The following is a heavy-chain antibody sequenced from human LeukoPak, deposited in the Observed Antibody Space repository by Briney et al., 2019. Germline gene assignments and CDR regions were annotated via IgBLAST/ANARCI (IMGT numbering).Heavy chain of an antibody. CDR1: GFTFSSYW. D-gene: IGHD4-11*01. CDR2: IKQDGSEQ. V-gene: IGHV3-7*05. J-gene: IGHJ4*02. Sequence: GGSLRLSCAASGFTFSSYWMSWIRQAPGKGLEWVANIKQDGSEQYYVDSVKGRFTISRDNAKNSLFLQMNSLRGEDTAVYYCTREYLTVSYFDYWGQGTLVTVSS. CDR3: TREYLTVSYFDY.